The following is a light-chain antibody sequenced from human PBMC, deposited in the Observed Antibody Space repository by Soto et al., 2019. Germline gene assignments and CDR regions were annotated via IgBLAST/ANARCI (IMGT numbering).Light chain of an antibody. CDR3: QQYNSYSPWT. Sequence: DIQMTQSPSTLSASVGDRVTITCRSSQSISSWLAWYQQKPGKAPKLLIYDASSFACGVPSRFSCSGSGTEFTLTISSLQSDDFAYYYCQQYNSYSPWTFGQGTKVEIK. V-gene: IGKV1-5*01. J-gene: IGKJ1*01. CDR2: DAS. CDR1: QSISSW.